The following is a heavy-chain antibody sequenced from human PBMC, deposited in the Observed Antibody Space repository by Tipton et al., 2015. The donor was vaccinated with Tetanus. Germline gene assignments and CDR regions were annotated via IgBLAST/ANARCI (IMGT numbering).Heavy chain of an antibody. V-gene: IGHV4-39*02. J-gene: IGHJ5*02. Sequence: TLSLTCTVSGGSISSSSYYWGWIRQPPGKGLEWIGSIYYSGSTYYNPSLKSRVTISVDTSKNQFSLKLSSVTAADTAVYYCAREETYYDSSGYSRWFDPWGQGTLVTVSS. D-gene: IGHD3-22*01. CDR3: AREETYYDSSGYSRWFDP. CDR2: IYYSGST. CDR1: GGSISSSSYY.